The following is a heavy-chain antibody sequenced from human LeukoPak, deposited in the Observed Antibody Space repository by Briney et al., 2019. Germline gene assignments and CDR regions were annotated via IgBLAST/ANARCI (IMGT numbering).Heavy chain of an antibody. CDR2: ISAYNGNT. Sequence: ASVKVSCKASGYTFTSYGISWVRQAPGQGLEWMGWISAYNGNTNYAQKLQGRVTMTTDTSTSTAYMELSSLRSEDTAVYYCARGWYSGSERYWFDPWGQGTLVTVSS. J-gene: IGHJ5*02. V-gene: IGHV1-18*01. CDR3: ARGWYSGSERYWFDP. CDR1: GYTFTSYG. D-gene: IGHD1-26*01.